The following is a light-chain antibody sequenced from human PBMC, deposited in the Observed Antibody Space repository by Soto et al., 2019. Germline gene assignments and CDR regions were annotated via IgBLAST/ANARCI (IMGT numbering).Light chain of an antibody. CDR3: QTGGTGTRV. V-gene: IGLV4-69*01. CDR2: VDSDGSH. CDR1: SGQSSYA. J-gene: IGLJ3*02. Sequence: QSVLTQAPSAYASLGASVKLTCTLSSGQSSYAIAWHQQQPEKGPRYLMKVDSDGSHNKGDGIPDRFSGSSSGTERYLTISSLQSEDEADYYCQTGGTGTRVFGGGTKLTVL.